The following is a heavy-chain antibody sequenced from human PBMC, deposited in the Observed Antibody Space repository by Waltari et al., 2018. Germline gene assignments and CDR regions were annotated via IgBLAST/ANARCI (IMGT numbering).Heavy chain of an antibody. CDR2: IIPILGTA. V-gene: IGHV1-69*13. D-gene: IGHD3-22*01. CDR3: ASCSGYDDCCDY. J-gene: IGHJ4*02. CDR1: GVPFLSYA. Sequence: QVPLLQSGAELKKPGSSLKVSCNASGVPFLSYAISWLRQAPGQGLEWMGGIIPILGTANYAQKFQGRVTITADESTRTAYMELSRMRSEDTAVYYCASCSGYDDCCDYWGQGTLVT.